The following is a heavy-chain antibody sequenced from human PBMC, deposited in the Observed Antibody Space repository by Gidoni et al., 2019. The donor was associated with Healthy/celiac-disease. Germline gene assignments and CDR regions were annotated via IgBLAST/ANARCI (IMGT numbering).Heavy chain of an antibody. CDR1: GFTVSSNY. D-gene: IGHD3-3*01. CDR3: ARDRIGITNYGMDV. V-gene: IGHV3-53*01. J-gene: IGHJ6*02. Sequence: EVQLVESGGRLIQPGGSLRLSCAASGFTVSSNYMSWVRQAPGKGLEWVSVLDSGGNAYYADSVKGRFTISRDNSKNTLYLQMNSLRAEDTAVYYCARDRIGITNYGMDVWGQGTTVTVSS. CDR2: LDSGGNA.